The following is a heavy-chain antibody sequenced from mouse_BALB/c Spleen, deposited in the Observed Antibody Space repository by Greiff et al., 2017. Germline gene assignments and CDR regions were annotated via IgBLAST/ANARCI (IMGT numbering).Heavy chain of an antibody. CDR2: INPSTGYT. D-gene: IGHD3-3*01. CDR1: GYTFTSYW. J-gene: IGHJ3*01. CDR3: ARGGTGKTFAY. V-gene: IGHV1-7*01. Sequence: VQLQQSGAELAKPGASVKMSCKASGYTFTSYWMHWVKQRPGQGLEWIGYINPSTGYTEYNQKFKDKATLTADKSSSTAYMQLSSLTSEDTAVYYCARGGTGKTFAYWGQGTLVTVSA.